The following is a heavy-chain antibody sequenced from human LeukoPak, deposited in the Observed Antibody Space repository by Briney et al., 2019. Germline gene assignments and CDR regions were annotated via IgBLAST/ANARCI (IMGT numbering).Heavy chain of an antibody. V-gene: IGHV3-53*01. D-gene: IGHD5-18*01. CDR2: IYSGGST. CDR1: GFTVSSNY. J-gene: IGHJ4*02. Sequence: GGSLRLSCAASGFTVSSNYMSWVRQAPGKGLEWVSVIYSGGSTYYADSVKGRFTISRDNSKNTLYPQMNSLRVEDAAVYYCARARGYSYGCDYWGQGTLVTVSS. CDR3: ARARGYSYGCDY.